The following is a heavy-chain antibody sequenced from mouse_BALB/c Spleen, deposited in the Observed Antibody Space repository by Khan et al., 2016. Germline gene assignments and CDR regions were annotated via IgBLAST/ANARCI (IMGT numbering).Heavy chain of an antibody. J-gene: IGHJ3*01. CDR2: IRNKANGYTT. CDR1: GFTFTDYY. CDR3: ARDILGRGSFAY. V-gene: IGHV7-3*02. D-gene: IGHD4-1*01. Sequence: EVELVESGGGLVQPGGSLRLSCATSGFTFTDYYMSWVRQPPGKALEWLGFIRNKANGYTTEYSASVKGRFTISRDNSQSILYLQMNTLRAEDSATYYCARDILGRGSFAYWGQGTLVTVSA.